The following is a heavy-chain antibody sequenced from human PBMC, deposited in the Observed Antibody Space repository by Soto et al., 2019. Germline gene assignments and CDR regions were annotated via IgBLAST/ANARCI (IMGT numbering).Heavy chain of an antibody. CDR3: ARDLNFGATYYYDSSGYY. J-gene: IGHJ4*02. D-gene: IGHD3-22*01. Sequence: EVQLVESGGGLVKPGGSLRLSCAASGFTFSSYSMNWVRQAPGKGLEWVSSISSSSSYIYYADSVKGRFTISRDNAKNSLYLQMNSLRAEDTAVYYCARDLNFGATYYYDSSGYYGGQGTLVTVSS. CDR2: ISSSSSYI. V-gene: IGHV3-21*01. CDR1: GFTFSSYS.